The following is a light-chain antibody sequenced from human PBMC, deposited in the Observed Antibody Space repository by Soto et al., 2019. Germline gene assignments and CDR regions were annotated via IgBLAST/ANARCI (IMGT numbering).Light chain of an antibody. V-gene: IGKV3-20*01. Sequence: EIESSQSPGTLSLSPGERATLSCRASQSVNSNYLAWHQQKPGQAPRLLIYGVSSRATGIPDRFSGSGSGTDFTLTISRLEPEDFAVYYCQQYGNSGVTFGPGTKVDIK. CDR2: GVS. CDR3: QQYGNSGVT. J-gene: IGKJ3*01. CDR1: QSVNSNY.